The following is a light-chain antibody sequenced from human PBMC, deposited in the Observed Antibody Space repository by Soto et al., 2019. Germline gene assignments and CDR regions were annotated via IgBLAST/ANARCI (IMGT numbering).Light chain of an antibody. Sequence: QLVLTQPPSVSEAPRQRVTISCSGSSSNIGNNAVNWYQQLPGKAPKFLIYYDDLLPSGVSDRFSGSKSGTSASLAISGLQSEDEADYYCAAWDDSLNGLVFGGGTQLTVL. V-gene: IGLV1-36*01. CDR2: YDD. J-gene: IGLJ3*02. CDR3: AAWDDSLNGLV. CDR1: SSNIGNNA.